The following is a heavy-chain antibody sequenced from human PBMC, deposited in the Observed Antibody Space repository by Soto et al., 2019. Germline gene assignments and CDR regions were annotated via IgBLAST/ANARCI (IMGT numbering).Heavy chain of an antibody. Sequence: QVQMVQSGAEVKKPGSSVKVSCKASGGTFSSYAISWVRQAPGQGLEWMGGISPIFGTANYAQKFQGRVTITADESTSTAYMELSSLRSEDTAVYYCATSTRPGIAVAGTHFDYWGQGTLVTVSS. CDR3: ATSTRPGIAVAGTHFDY. J-gene: IGHJ4*02. V-gene: IGHV1-69*01. CDR2: ISPIFGTA. D-gene: IGHD6-19*01. CDR1: GGTFSSYA.